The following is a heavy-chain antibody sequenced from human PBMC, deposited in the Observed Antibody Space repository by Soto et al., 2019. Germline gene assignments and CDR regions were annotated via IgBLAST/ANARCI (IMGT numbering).Heavy chain of an antibody. V-gene: IGHV1-46*01. CDR3: ARLRVVGTTPLYFDY. Sequence: ASVKVSCKASGYTFTSYYMHWVRQAPGQGLEWMGIINPSGGSTSYAQKFQGRVTMTRDTSTSTVYMELRSLRSDDTAVYYCARLRVVGTTPLYFDYWGQGTLVTVSS. CDR2: INPSGGST. D-gene: IGHD1-26*01. CDR1: GYTFTSYY. J-gene: IGHJ4*02.